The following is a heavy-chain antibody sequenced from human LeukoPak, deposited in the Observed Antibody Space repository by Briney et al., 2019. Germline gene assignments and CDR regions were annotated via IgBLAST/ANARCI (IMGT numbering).Heavy chain of an antibody. D-gene: IGHD2-15*01. CDR1: GGTFSSYA. CDR2: IIPILGIA. CDR3: ARGYCSGGSCPRDWFDP. J-gene: IGHJ5*02. V-gene: IGHV1-69*04. Sequence: SVKVSCKASGGTFSSYAISWVRQAPGQGLEWMGRIIPILGIANYAQKFQGRVTITADKSTSTAYMELSSLRSEDTAVYYCARGYCSGGSCPRDWFDPWGQGTLVTVSS.